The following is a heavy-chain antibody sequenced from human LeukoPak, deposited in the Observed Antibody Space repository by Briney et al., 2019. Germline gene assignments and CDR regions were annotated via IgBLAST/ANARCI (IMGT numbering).Heavy chain of an antibody. CDR3: STARGSGYPHFDY. Sequence: ASETLSYKSTGYTVTSYGISWVRQAPGPGLEWIGWISAYNGNTNYEKKLHDSVTMTTDATSSTAYIVLLSLISDDTAVDYCSTARGSGYPHFDYWGQGTLVTVFS. D-gene: IGHD3-3*01. CDR2: ISAYNGNT. V-gene: IGHV1-18*01. J-gene: IGHJ4*02. CDR1: GYTVTSYG.